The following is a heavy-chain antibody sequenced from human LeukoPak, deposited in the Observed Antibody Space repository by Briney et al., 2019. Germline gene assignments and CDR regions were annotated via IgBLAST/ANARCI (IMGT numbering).Heavy chain of an antibody. J-gene: IGHJ4*02. Sequence: GGSLRLSCAASGFTFKIYGMLWVREAPGKGLEWGAVVSYDGSNYYYADSVKGRFTISRDNSKNTLYLQMNSLRPEDTAVYYCAKVGVASMVSVMIDHWGQGTLVTVSS. CDR1: GFTFKIYG. D-gene: IGHD3-3*01. V-gene: IGHV3-30*18. CDR3: AKVGVASMVSVMIDH. CDR2: VSYDGSNY.